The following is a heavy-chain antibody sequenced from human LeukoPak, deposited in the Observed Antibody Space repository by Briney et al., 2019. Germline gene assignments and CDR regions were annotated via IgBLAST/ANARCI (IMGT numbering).Heavy chain of an antibody. CDR1: GGSFSGYY. D-gene: IGHD6-13*01. J-gene: IGHJ5*02. Sequence: SETLSLTCAVYGGSFSGYYWSWIRQPPGKGLEWIGEINHSGSPNYNPSLKSRVTISVDTSKNQFSLKLSSVTAADTAVYYCARRSWYRRMSGWFDPWGQGTLVTLSS. CDR3: ARRSWYRRMSGWFDP. V-gene: IGHV4-34*01. CDR2: INHSGSP.